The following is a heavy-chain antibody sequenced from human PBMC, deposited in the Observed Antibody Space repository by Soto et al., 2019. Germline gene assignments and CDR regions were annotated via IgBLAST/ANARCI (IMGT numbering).Heavy chain of an antibody. V-gene: IGHV3-30-3*01. J-gene: IGHJ4*02. Sequence: QVQLVESGGGVVQPGRSLRLSCAASGFTFGSYAMHWVRQAPGKGLEWVAVISYDGSNKYYADSVKGRFTISRDNSKNTLYLQMNSLRAEDTAVYYCARVVVVVAATRDDYWGQGTLVTVSS. CDR1: GFTFGSYA. D-gene: IGHD2-15*01. CDR2: ISYDGSNK. CDR3: ARVVVVVAATRDDY.